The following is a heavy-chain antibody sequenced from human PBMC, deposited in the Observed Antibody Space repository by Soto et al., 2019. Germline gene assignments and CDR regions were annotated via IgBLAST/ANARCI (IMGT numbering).Heavy chain of an antibody. V-gene: IGHV1-2*02. CDR2: INPNSGGT. D-gene: IGHD6-19*01. CDR3: ARESRPGYNSGWYSFDY. J-gene: IGHJ4*02. CDR1: GYTFTGYY. Sequence: ASVKVSCKASGYTFTGYYMHWVRQAPGQGLEWMGWINPNSGGTNYAQKFQGRVTMTRDTSISTAYMELSRLRSDDTAVYYCARESRPGYNSGWYSFDYWGQGALVIVSS.